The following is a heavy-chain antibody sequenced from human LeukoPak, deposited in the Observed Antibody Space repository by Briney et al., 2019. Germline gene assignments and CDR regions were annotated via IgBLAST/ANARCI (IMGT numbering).Heavy chain of an antibody. CDR2: IYSGGST. CDR3: ARDHWDGDYFDY. D-gene: IGHD1-1*01. Sequence: GGSLRLSCAASGFTVSSNYMSWVRQAPGKGLEWVSVIYSGGSTYYADSVKGRFTISRDNSKNTLYLQMNSLRAEDTAVYYCARDHWDGDYFDYWGQGTLVTVSS. J-gene: IGHJ4*02. V-gene: IGHV3-66*01. CDR1: GFTVSSNY.